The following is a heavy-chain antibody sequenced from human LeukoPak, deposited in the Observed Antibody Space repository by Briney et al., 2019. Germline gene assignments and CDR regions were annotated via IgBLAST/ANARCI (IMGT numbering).Heavy chain of an antibody. CDR3: VRGGYRGFDYEY. CDR1: GFTFSDYW. D-gene: IGHD5-12*01. V-gene: IGHV3-21*01. J-gene: IGHJ4*02. CDR2: ISPDSNYK. Sequence: GGSLRLSCAASGFTFSDYWMNWVRQAPGKGLEWVSSISPDSNYKYYVDSVKGRFTISRDNAKSSLYLQMNSLRAEDTAVYYCVRGGYRGFDYEYWGQGALVSVST.